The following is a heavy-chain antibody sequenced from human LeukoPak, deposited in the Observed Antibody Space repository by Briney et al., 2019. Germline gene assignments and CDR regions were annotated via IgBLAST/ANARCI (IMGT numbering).Heavy chain of an antibody. Sequence: GGSLRLSCAASGLTFSSHWMHWVRQAPGKGLVWVSRITNDGSSTTYADSVKGRFTISRDNAKNSLYLQMNSLRAEDTAVYYCARDSGWYCFDYWGQGTLVTVST. J-gene: IGHJ4*02. CDR1: GLTFSSHW. CDR2: ITNDGSST. D-gene: IGHD6-13*01. CDR3: ARDSGWYCFDY. V-gene: IGHV3-74*01.